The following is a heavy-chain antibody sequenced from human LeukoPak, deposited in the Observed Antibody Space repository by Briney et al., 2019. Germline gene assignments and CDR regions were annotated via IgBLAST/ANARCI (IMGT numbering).Heavy chain of an antibody. CDR3: ATVIAAAGTTSDY. CDR2: IIPIFGTA. D-gene: IGHD6-13*01. V-gene: IGHV1-69*05. CDR1: GGTFSSYA. Sequence: GASVKVSCKASGGTFSSYAISWVRQAPGQGLEWMGRIIPIFGTANYAQKSQGRVTITTDESTSTAYMELSSLRSEDTAVYYCATVIAAAGTTSDYWGQGTLVTVSS. J-gene: IGHJ4*02.